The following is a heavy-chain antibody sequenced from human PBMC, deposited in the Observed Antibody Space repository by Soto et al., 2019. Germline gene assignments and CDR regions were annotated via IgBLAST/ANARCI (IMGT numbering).Heavy chain of an antibody. CDR2: INPNSGGT. J-gene: IGHJ6*02. CDR1: GYTFTGYY. CDR3: ARAFMIFGVVIPNGMDV. V-gene: IGHV1-2*04. D-gene: IGHD3-3*01. Sequence: QVQLVQSGAEVKKPGASVKVSCKASGYTFTGYYMHWVRQAPGQGLEWMGWINPNSGGTNYAQKFQGWVTMTRDTSISTAYMELSRLRSDDTAVYYCARAFMIFGVVIPNGMDVWGQGTTVTVSS.